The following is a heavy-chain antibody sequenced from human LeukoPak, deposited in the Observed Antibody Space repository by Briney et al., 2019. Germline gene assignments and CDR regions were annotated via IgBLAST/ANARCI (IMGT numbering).Heavy chain of an antibody. J-gene: IGHJ3*02. Sequence: PSETLSLTCTVSGGSISSSSYYWGWIRQPPGKGREGIGGIYYSGSTYYNPSLKSRVTISVDTSKNQFSLKLSSVTAADTAVYYCARSITGTYNDAFDIWGQGTMVTISS. CDR1: GGSISSSSYY. V-gene: IGHV4-39*07. D-gene: IGHD1-20*01. CDR3: ARSITGTYNDAFDI. CDR2: IYYSGST.